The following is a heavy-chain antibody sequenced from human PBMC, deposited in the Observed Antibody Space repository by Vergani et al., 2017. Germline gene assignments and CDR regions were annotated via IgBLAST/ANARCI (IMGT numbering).Heavy chain of an antibody. CDR1: GASIRSSNYY. CDR3: ARHSTVEWLVKLGWIDP. D-gene: IGHD6-19*01. V-gene: IGHV4-39*01. Sequence: QLQLQESGPGLVKPSATLSLTCSVSGASIRSSNYYWGWIRQPPGKGLEWIASIYYSGSTYYNPSLKSRVTISVDTSKNQFSLTLSSVTAAETAVYFCARHSTVEWLVKLGWIDPWGQGILVTVSS. CDR2: IYYSGST. J-gene: IGHJ5*02.